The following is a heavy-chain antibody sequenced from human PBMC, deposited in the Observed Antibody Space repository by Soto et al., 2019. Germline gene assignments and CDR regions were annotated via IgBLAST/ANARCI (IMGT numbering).Heavy chain of an antibody. D-gene: IGHD6-19*01. CDR2: ISGSGGST. CDR3: ARSLGIAVAGGYWFDP. CDR1: GFTFSSYA. Sequence: EVQLLESGRGLVQPGGSLRLSCAASGFTFSSYAMSWVRQAPGKGLEWVSAISGSGGSTYYADSVKGRFTISRDNSKNTLYLQMNSLRAEDTAVYYCARSLGIAVAGGYWFDPWGQGTLVTVSS. V-gene: IGHV3-23*01. J-gene: IGHJ5*02.